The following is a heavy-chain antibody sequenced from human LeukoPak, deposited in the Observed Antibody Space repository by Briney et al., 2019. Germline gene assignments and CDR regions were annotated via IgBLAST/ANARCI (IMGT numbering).Heavy chain of an antibody. J-gene: IGHJ4*02. CDR3: ATYRQVLLPFES. CDR2: IFPSGGEI. CDR1: GFTFSSDW. D-gene: IGHD2-8*02. Sequence: GTLRLSCAVSGFTFSSDWMIWVRQPPGKGLEWVSSIFPSGGEIHYADSVRGRFTISRDNSKSTLSLQMNSLRAEDTAIYYCATYRQVLLPFESWGQGTLVTVSS. V-gene: IGHV3-23*01.